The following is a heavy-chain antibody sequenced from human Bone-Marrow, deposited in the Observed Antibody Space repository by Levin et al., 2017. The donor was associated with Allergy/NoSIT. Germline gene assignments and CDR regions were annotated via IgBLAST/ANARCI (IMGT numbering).Heavy chain of an antibody. CDR2: TFYRSKWYY. Sequence: SQTLSLTCAISGDRVSSDIATWTWIRQSSSRGLEWLGRTFYRSKWYYDYAVSVESRITINPDTSKNQFSLQLSSVTPEDTAVYYCARERFISSGKYVLDYWGQGTLVTVSS. CDR1: GDRVSSDIAT. V-gene: IGHV6-1*01. J-gene: IGHJ4*02. CDR3: ARERFISSGKYVLDY. D-gene: IGHD1-26*01.